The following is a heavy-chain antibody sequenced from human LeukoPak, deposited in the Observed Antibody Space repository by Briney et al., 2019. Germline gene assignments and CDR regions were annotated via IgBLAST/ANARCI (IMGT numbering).Heavy chain of an antibody. Sequence: PGGSLRLSCAASGFTFSSYAMSWVRQAPGRGLEWVSAISGSGGSTYYADSVKGRFTISRDNSKNTLYLQMNSLRAEDTAVYYCAKAQSGDSSSWYDNWFDPWGQGTLVTVSS. CDR2: ISGSGGST. CDR1: GFTFSSYA. V-gene: IGHV3-23*01. D-gene: IGHD6-13*01. CDR3: AKAQSGDSSSWYDNWFDP. J-gene: IGHJ5*02.